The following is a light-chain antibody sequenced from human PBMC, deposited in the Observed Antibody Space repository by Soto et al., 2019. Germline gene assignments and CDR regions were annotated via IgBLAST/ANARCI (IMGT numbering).Light chain of an antibody. Sequence: TQSPSTLSASVGDRVTITCRASQSISSWLAWYQQKPGKAPKLLIYDASSLESGVPSRFSGSGSGTEFTLTISSLQPDDFATYYCQQYNSDSGTFGQGTKVDIK. J-gene: IGKJ1*01. V-gene: IGKV1-5*01. CDR3: QQYNSDSGT. CDR2: DAS. CDR1: QSISSW.